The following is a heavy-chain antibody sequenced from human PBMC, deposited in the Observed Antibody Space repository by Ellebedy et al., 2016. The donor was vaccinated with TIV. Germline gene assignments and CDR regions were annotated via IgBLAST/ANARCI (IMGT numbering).Heavy chain of an antibody. D-gene: IGHD2-21*02. J-gene: IGHJ4*02. CDR2: ISVSGGTT. CDR3: PKGQRVVTAPFDY. CDR1: GFTFSSYA. V-gene: IGHV3-23*01. Sequence: PGGSLRLSCAASGFTFSSYAMSWVRQAPGKGLECVSAISVSGGTTYYADSVKGRFTISRYNSKNTLYLQRNSLRAEDTAVYYCPKGQRVVTAPFDYWGQGTLVTVSS.